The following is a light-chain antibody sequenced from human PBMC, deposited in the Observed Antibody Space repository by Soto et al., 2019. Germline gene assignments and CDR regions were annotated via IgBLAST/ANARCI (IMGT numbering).Light chain of an antibody. Sequence: DIQMTQSPTSLSASVGDRVTITCRASQDIRNFVAWYQQKPGKAPKLLIYAASTLQSVVPTRFSGSGTGTDFTLTTNSRQPAAVATYSCHKYSSVPFFGPGTKVEIK. V-gene: IGKV1-27*01. CDR3: HKYSSVPF. CDR1: QDIRNF. CDR2: AAS. J-gene: IGKJ3*01.